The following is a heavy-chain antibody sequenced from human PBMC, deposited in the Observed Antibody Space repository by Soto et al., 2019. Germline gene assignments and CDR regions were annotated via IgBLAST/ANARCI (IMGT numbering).Heavy chain of an antibody. Sequence: QVQLVESGGGVVQPGRSLRLSCAASGFTFSRYGMHWVRQAPGKGLEWVAVISYDGSGKYYADSVKGRFTISKDRSKNTLYLQMNSLRAEATAVYHCACEVFGVVGSDFDYWGQGTQVTVSS. J-gene: IGHJ4*02. CDR2: ISYDGSGK. V-gene: IGHV3-30-3*01. CDR3: ACEVFGVVGSDFDY. D-gene: IGHD3-3*01. CDR1: GFTFSRYG.